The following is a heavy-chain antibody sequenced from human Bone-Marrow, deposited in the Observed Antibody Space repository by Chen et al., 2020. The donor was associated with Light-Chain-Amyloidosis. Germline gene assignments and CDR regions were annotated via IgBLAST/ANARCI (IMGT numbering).Heavy chain of an antibody. CDR3: TRTDSNYIFDY. V-gene: IGHV1-46*01. CDR2: INPNDGNT. CDR1: VYTFINYY. Sequence: QVNLVQSGAEAKKPGASMKISCKASVYTFINYYIHWVRQAPGQGLEWMGAINPNDGNTTYVQKFQGRVSMTRDTSSDTVYMDVTRLTSDDTAMYFCTRTDSNYIFDYWGQGTLVTVSA. D-gene: IGHD4-4*01. J-gene: IGHJ4*02.